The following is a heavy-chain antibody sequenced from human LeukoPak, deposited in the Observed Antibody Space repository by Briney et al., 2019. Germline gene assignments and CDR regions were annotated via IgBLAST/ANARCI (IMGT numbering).Heavy chain of an antibody. CDR1: GYSFTSYW. Sequence: GESLKISCKGSGYSFTSYWTGWVRQMPGKGLEWMGIIYPGDSDTRYSPSFQGQVTISADKSISTPYLQLSSLKASDTAMYYCARDWDPAPLLPSFDPWGQGTLVTVSS. CDR3: ARDWDPAPLLPSFDP. CDR2: IYPGDSDT. J-gene: IGHJ5*02. D-gene: IGHD3/OR15-3a*01. V-gene: IGHV5-51*01.